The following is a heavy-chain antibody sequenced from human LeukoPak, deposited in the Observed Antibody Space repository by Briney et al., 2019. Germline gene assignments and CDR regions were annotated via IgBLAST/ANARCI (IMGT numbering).Heavy chain of an antibody. CDR3: QELGDDAFDI. Sequence: ASVKVPCKASGGTFSSYAISWVRQAPGQGLEWMGGIIPIFGTANYAQKFQGRVTITADESTSTAYMELSSLRSEDTAVYYCQELGDDAFDIWGQGTMVTVSS. V-gene: IGHV1-69*13. D-gene: IGHD3-16*01. CDR2: IIPIFGTA. CDR1: GGTFSSYA. J-gene: IGHJ3*02.